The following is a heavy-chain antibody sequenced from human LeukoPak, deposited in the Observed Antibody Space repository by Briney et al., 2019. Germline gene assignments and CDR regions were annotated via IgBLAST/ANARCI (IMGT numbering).Heavy chain of an antibody. Sequence: GGSLRLSCAASGFTFSSYAMSWVRQAPGKGLEWVSAIRGSGGSTYYADSVKGRFTISRDNSKNTLYLQMNSLRAEDTAVYYCAKTSLSGWYVPGAFDIWGQGTMVTVSS. V-gene: IGHV3-23*01. CDR2: IRGSGGST. CDR1: GFTFSSYA. J-gene: IGHJ3*02. CDR3: AKTSLSGWYVPGAFDI. D-gene: IGHD6-19*01.